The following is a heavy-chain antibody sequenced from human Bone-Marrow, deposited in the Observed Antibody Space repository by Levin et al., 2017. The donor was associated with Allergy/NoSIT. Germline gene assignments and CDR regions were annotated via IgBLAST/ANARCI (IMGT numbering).Heavy chain of an antibody. CDR1: GFTFSDHY. CDR2: TRNKANSYTT. D-gene: IGHD6-19*01. V-gene: IGHV3-72*01. Sequence: GGSLRLSCAASGFTFSDHYMDWVRQAPGKGLEWVGRTRNKANSYTTEYAASVKGRFTISRDDSKNSLYLQMNSLKTEDTAVYYCARASPKQWLVPYYYYGMDVWGQGTTVTVSS. CDR3: ARASPKQWLVPYYYYGMDV. J-gene: IGHJ6*02.